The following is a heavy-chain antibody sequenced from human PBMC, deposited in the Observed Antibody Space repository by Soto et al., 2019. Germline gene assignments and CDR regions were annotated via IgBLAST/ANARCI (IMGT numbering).Heavy chain of an antibody. J-gene: IGHJ1*01. V-gene: IGHV3-11*01. Sequence: PGGSLRLSCAASGFTFSDSSMSWIRQAPGKGPEWVSYITDNGITTYYADSVKGRFTISRDNAKNSLYLQMSSLRAEDTAVYYCARTRSGYFQRWGQGTLLTVSS. CDR3: ARTRSGYFQR. CDR1: GFTFSDSS. D-gene: IGHD3-10*01. CDR2: ITDNGITT.